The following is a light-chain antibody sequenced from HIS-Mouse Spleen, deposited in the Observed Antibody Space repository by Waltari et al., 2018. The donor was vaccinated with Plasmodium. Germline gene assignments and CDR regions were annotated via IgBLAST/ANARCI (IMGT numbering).Light chain of an antibody. Sequence: AIWLTQSPSLLSASTGERVTISCRMSNVIRSYLAWYQQKPENAPHILIYAASTLQSGVPSRFSGSGAGTDFTLTIICLQSEDFATYYCQHYYSCPWTFGQGTKVEIK. J-gene: IGKJ1*01. CDR3: QHYYSCPWT. CDR1: NVIRSY. V-gene: IGKV1D-8*02. CDR2: AAS.